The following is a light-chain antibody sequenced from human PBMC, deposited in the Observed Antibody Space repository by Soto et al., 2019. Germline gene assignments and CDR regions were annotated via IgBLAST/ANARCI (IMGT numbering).Light chain of an antibody. CDR3: QQLYTYPLT. CDR2: AAS. V-gene: IGKV1-9*01. CDR1: QDTSRS. Sequence: DTQVTQSPPFLSSYLVDIVTITCRASQDTSRSLGWYQQKPGKAPKLLIYAASTLHSGVPSRFSGSGSGTEFTLTISSLQPEDFATYYCQQLYTYPLTFGGGTKVDIK. J-gene: IGKJ4*02.